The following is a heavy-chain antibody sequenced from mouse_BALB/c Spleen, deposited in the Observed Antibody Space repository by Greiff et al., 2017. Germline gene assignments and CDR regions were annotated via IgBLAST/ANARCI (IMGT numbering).Heavy chain of an antibody. D-gene: IGHD3-3*01. V-gene: IGHV1-80*01. CDR1: GYAFSSYW. J-gene: IGHJ2*01. Sequence: VQLQQSGAELVRPGSSVKISCKASGYAFSSYWMNWVKQRPGQGLEWIGQIYPGDGDTNYNGKFKGKATLTADKSSSTAYMQLSSLTSEDSAVYFCARGDGYYFDYWGQGTTLTVSS. CDR2: IYPGDGDT. CDR3: ARGDGYYFDY.